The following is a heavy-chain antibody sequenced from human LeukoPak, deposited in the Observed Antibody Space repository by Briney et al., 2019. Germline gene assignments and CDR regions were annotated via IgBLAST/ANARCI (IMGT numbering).Heavy chain of an antibody. CDR3: ARHGSRVMATIEDS. D-gene: IGHD5-12*01. J-gene: IGHJ4*02. CDR1: GGSISDFY. Sequence: SETLSLTCAVFGGSISDFYWTWIRQPPGRGLEWIGEISRGEGTKYNSSLKSRVTLSVDTSKNQFSVNLNSVTAADTAVYYCARHGSRVMATIEDSWGQGTLVIVSS. CDR2: ISRGEGT. V-gene: IGHV4-34*01.